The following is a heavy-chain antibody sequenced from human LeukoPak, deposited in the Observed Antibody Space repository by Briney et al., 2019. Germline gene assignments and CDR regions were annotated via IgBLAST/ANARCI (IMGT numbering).Heavy chain of an antibody. CDR1: GFTFSSYA. Sequence: GGSLRLSCAASGFTFSSYAMHWVRQAPGKGLEWVAVISYDGSNKYYADSVKGRFTISRDNSKNTLYLQMNSLRAEDTAVYYCARDGAYSAGIDFDYWGQGTLVTVSP. D-gene: IGHD2-21*01. CDR3: ARDGAYSAGIDFDY. J-gene: IGHJ4*02. V-gene: IGHV3-30-3*01. CDR2: ISYDGSNK.